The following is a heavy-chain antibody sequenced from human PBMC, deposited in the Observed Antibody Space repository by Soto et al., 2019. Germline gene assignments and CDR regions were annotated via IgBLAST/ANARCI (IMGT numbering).Heavy chain of an antibody. CDR3: ARAVVVAREFDY. CDR2: INAGNGNT. V-gene: IGHV1-3*01. Sequence: ASVKVSCKASGYTFTSYAMHWVRQAPGQRLEWMGWINAGNGNTKYSQKFRGRVTITRDTSASTAYMELSSLRSEDTAVYYCARAVVVAREFDYWGQGTLVTVSS. J-gene: IGHJ4*02. D-gene: IGHD2-15*01. CDR1: GYTFTSYA.